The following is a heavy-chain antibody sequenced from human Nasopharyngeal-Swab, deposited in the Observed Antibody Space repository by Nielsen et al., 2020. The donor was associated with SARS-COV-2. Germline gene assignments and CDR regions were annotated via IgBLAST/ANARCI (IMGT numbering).Heavy chain of an antibody. Sequence: WIRQPPGKGLEWVSNISSSSSYTNYADSVKGRFTISRDNAKNSLYLQMNSLRVEDTAVYYCARVSYYDILTGYYKGFFAYWGQGTLVTVSS. V-gene: IGHV3-11*06. J-gene: IGHJ4*02. CDR3: ARVSYYDILTGYYKGFFAY. CDR2: ISSSSSYT. D-gene: IGHD3-9*01.